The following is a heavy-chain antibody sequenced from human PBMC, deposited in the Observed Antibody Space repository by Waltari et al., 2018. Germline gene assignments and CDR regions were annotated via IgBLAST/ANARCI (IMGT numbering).Heavy chain of an antibody. CDR3: ARGPYGSGSYYQITVYYFDY. CDR1: GGTFSSYA. D-gene: IGHD3-10*01. J-gene: IGHJ4*02. Sequence: QVQLVQSGAEVKKPGSSVKVSCKASGGTFSSYAISWVRQAPGQGLEWMGGIIPIFGTANYAQKVKGRVTITTDESTSTAYMELSSLRSEDTAVYYCARGPYGSGSYYQITVYYFDYWGQGTLVTVSS. V-gene: IGHV1-69*05. CDR2: IIPIFGTA.